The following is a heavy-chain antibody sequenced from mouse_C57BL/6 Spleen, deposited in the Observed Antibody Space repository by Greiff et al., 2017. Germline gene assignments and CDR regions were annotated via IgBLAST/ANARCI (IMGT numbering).Heavy chain of an antibody. CDR3: ARIHYGSSSHYAMDY. CDR2: INPSSGYT. J-gene: IGHJ4*01. Sequence: VQLQQSGAELARPGASVKMSCKASGYTFTSYTMHWVKQRPGQGLEWIGYINPSSGYTKYNQKFKDKATLTADKSSSTAYMQLSSLTSEDSAVYYCARIHYGSSSHYAMDYWGQGTSVTVSS. CDR1: GYTFTSYT. V-gene: IGHV1-4*01. D-gene: IGHD1-1*01.